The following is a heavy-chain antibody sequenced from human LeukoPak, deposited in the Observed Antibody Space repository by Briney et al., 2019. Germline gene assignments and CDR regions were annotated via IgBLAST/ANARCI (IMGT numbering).Heavy chain of an antibody. CDR2: ISGSGGST. CDR1: GFTFSSYA. Sequence: SGGSLRLSCAASGFTFSSYAMSWVRQAPGKGLEWVSAISGSGGSTYYADSVKGRFTISRDNSKNTLYLQMNSLRAEDTAVYYCASYSSNFRLSRIDYWGQGTLVTVSS. CDR3: ASYSSNFRLSRIDY. D-gene: IGHD6-13*01. V-gene: IGHV3-23*01. J-gene: IGHJ4*02.